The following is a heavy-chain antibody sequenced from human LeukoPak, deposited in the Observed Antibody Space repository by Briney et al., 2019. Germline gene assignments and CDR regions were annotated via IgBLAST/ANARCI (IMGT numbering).Heavy chain of an antibody. J-gene: IGHJ4*02. V-gene: IGHV4-38-2*02. CDR2: IYHSGST. Sequence: PSETLSLTCAVSGYSISSGYYWGWIRQPPGKGLEWIGRIYHSGSTYYNPSLKSRVTISVDTSKNQFSLKLSSVTAADTAVYYCARDYHSSGYYFYYFDYWGQGTLVTVSS. CDR3: ARDYHSSGYYFYYFDY. D-gene: IGHD3-22*01. CDR1: GYSISSGYY.